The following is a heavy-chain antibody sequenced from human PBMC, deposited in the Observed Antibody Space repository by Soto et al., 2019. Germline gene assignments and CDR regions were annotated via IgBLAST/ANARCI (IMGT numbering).Heavy chain of an antibody. V-gene: IGHV4-39*01. J-gene: IGHJ4*02. D-gene: IGHD1-26*01. Sequence: KPSETLSLTCTVSGGSVSSSSYYWGWIRQPPGKGLEWIGTIYYTGSTSYSPSLKSRVTISVDTSKTQFSLNLSSVTAADTAVYYCAGRRAGDYYFDYWGQGTLVTVSS. CDR3: AGRRAGDYYFDY. CDR2: IYYTGST. CDR1: GGSVSSSSYY.